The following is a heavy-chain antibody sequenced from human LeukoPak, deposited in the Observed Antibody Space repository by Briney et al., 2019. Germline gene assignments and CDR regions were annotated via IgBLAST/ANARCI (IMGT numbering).Heavy chain of an antibody. V-gene: IGHV3-30-3*01. Sequence: GGSLRLSCAASGFTFSSYAMHWVRQAPGKGLEWVAVISYDGSNKYYADSVKGRFTISRDNSKNTLYLQMNSLRAEDTAVYYCASVRYGSGKHYYYYYGMDVWGQGTTVTVSS. J-gene: IGHJ6*02. D-gene: IGHD3-10*01. CDR1: GFTFSSYA. CDR2: ISYDGSNK. CDR3: ASVRYGSGKHYYYYYGMDV.